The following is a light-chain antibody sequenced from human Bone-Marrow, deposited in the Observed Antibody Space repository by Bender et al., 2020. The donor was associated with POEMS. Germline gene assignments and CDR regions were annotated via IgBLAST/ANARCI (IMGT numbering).Light chain of an antibody. V-gene: IGLV2-8*01. CDR2: ETN. CDR3: CSYAGRNSLV. CDR1: SSDIGGYVS. Sequence: QSALTQPPSASGSPGQSVTISCTGTSSDIGGYVSVSWYQQHPGKAPKLMIFETNKRPSGVPHRFSGSKSGITASLTVSGLQTDDEADYYCCSYAGRNSLVFGGGTKLTVL. J-gene: IGLJ3*02.